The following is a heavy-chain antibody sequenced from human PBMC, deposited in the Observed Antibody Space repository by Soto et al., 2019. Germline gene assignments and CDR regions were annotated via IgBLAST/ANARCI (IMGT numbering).Heavy chain of an antibody. V-gene: IGHV1-3*01. Sequence: GASVKVSCKASGYTFTSYAMHWVRQAPGQRLEWMGWINAGNGNTKYSQKFQGRVTITRDTSASTAYMELSSLRSEDTAVYYCARVPYYDFWSGYYGQLDNWFDPWGQGTLVTVSS. CDR3: ARVPYYDFWSGYYGQLDNWFDP. CDR2: INAGNGNT. D-gene: IGHD3-3*01. J-gene: IGHJ5*02. CDR1: GYTFTSYA.